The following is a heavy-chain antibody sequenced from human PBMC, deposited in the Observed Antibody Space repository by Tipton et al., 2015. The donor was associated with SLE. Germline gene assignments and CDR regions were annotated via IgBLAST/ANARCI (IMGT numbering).Heavy chain of an antibody. J-gene: IGHJ4*02. Sequence: QSGAEVKKPGSSVKVSCKASGGTFSSYNFNWVRQATGQGPEWMGWMNPNSGKTGYIESLQGRVSMTRNTSISTAYMELSSLRSEDTAVYYCTRGLRFTMVQGVEYWGQGTLVTVSS. D-gene: IGHD3-10*01. CDR3: TRGLRFTMVQGVEY. CDR1: GGTFSSYN. V-gene: IGHV1-8*02. CDR2: MNPNSGKT.